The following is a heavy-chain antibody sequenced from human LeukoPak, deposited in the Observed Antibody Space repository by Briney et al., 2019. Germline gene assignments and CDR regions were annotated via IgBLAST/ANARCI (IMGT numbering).Heavy chain of an antibody. CDR3: ARDGLREGTLDY. J-gene: IGHJ4*02. D-gene: IGHD1-14*01. Sequence: PGGSLRLSCAASGFTFSSYAMHWVRQAPGKGLEWVAVISYDGSNKYYADSVKGRFTISRDNSKNTLYLQMNSLRAEDTAVYYCARDGLREGTLDYWGQGTLVTVSS. CDR2: ISYDGSNK. V-gene: IGHV3-30*01. CDR1: GFTFSSYA.